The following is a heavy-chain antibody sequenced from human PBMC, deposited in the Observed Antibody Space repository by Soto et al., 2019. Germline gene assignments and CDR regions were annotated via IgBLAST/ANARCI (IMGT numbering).Heavy chain of an antibody. Sequence: ASVKVSCKASGYSFTGYSMHWVRQAPGQGLEWMGRIIPILGVTNYAQKFQGRVTITADKSTSTAYMELSSLRSEDTAVYYCARSSLNYYYYYMDVWGKGTTVTVSS. D-gene: IGHD6-13*01. CDR1: GYSFTGYS. CDR2: IIPILGVT. J-gene: IGHJ6*03. V-gene: IGHV1-69*02. CDR3: ARSSLNYYYYYMDV.